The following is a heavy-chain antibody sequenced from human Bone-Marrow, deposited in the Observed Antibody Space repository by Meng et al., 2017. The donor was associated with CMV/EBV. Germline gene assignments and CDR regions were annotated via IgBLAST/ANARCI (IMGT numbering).Heavy chain of an antibody. J-gene: IGHJ5*02. CDR2: ISSSGSTI. CDR3: ARDRANDYGDINWFDP. D-gene: IGHD4-17*01. V-gene: IGHV3-48*03. CDR1: GFTFSSYE. Sequence: LSLTCAASGFTFSSYEMNWVRQAPGKGLEWVSYISSSGSTIYYADSVKGRFTIFRDNAKNSLYLQMNSLRAEDTAVYYCARDRANDYGDINWFDPWGQGTLVAASS.